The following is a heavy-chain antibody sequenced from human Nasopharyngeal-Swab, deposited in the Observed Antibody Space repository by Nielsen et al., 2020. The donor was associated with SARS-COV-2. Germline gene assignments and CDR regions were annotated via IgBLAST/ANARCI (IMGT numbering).Heavy chain of an antibody. J-gene: IGHJ4*02. Sequence: SVKVSCKASGGTFSSYAISWVRQAPGQGLEWMGGIIPIFGTANYAQKFQGRVTITADESTSTAYMELSSLRSEDTAMYYCARGNFDWLSECDYWGQGTLVTVSS. CDR3: ARGNFDWLSECDY. CDR2: IIPIFGTA. V-gene: IGHV1-69*13. D-gene: IGHD3-9*01. CDR1: GGTFSSYA.